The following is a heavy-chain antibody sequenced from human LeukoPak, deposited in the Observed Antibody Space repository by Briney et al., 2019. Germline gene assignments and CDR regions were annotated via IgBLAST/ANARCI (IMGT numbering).Heavy chain of an antibody. J-gene: IGHJ4*02. CDR1: GFSFXSXX. V-gene: IGHV3-23*01. D-gene: IGHD6-19*01. CDR3: ERDPSEYEWQRGWYRDF. CDR2: INXRADET. Sequence: KTGGSLTLSCAASGFSFXSXXXSXXXXXPGXXLXWXSTINXRADETHYADFVRGRFFISRDNSNSRLTLHMNNLRVEDTAVYYCERDPSEYEWQRGWYRDFWGQGSQVTVSS.